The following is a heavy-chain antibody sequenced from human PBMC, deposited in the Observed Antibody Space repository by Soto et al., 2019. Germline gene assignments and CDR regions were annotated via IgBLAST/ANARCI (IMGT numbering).Heavy chain of an antibody. CDR1: GYSISSGYY. J-gene: IGHJ5*02. Sequence: SETLSLTCAVSGYSISSGYYWGWIRQPPGKGLEWIGSFYHSGSTYYNPSLKSRVTISVDTSKNQFSLKPSSVTAADTAVYYCARVSVTSWFDPWGQGTLVTVSS. V-gene: IGHV4-38-2*01. CDR2: FYHSGST. CDR3: ARVSVTSWFDP. D-gene: IGHD4-4*01.